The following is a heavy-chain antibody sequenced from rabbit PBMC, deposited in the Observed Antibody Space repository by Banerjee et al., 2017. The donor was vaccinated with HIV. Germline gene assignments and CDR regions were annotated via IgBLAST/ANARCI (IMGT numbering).Heavy chain of an antibody. CDR2: IYTGSGST. J-gene: IGHJ4*01. D-gene: IGHD6-1*01. V-gene: IGHV1S40*01. Sequence: QSLEESGGDLVKPGASLTLTCTASGFSFSSGYYMCWVRQAPGKGPEWIACIYTGSGSTYYASWAKGRFTISKTSSTTVTLQMTSLTAADTATYFCARGNGYVAYGYGAYFNLWGQGTLVTVS. CDR1: GFSFSSGYY. CDR3: ARGNGYVAYGYGAYFNL.